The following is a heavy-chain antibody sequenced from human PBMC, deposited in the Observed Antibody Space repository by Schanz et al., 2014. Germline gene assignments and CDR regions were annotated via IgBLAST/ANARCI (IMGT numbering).Heavy chain of an antibody. CDR1: GFSVGNKY. V-gene: IGHV3-66*01. D-gene: IGHD3-10*01. Sequence: EVQLVESGGGLVQPGGSLRLSCAASGFSVGNKYMNWVRQAPGKGLEWVSFIYIGGNTYYADSVKGRFTISRDNSKNTVYLQMSSLRAEDTAVYYCARIGGSVFDYWAQGTLVTVSS. CDR2: IYIGGNT. J-gene: IGHJ4*02. CDR3: ARIGGSVFDY.